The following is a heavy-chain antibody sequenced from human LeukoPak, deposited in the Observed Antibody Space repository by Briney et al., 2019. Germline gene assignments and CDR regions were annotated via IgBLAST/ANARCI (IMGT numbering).Heavy chain of an antibody. CDR2: INHSGST. CDR1: GGSFSGYY. D-gene: IGHD6-19*01. CDR3: ARGRGWFQKYFDY. J-gene: IGHJ4*02. V-gene: IGHV4-34*01. Sequence: SETLSLTCAVYGGSFSGYYWSWIRQPPGKGLEWIGEINHSGSTNYNPSLKSRVTISVDTSKNQFSLKLSSVTAAGTAVYYCARGRGWFQKYFDYWGQETLVTVSS.